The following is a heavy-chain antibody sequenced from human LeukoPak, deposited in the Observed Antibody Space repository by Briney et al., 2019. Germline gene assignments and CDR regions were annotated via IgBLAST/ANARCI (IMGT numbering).Heavy chain of an antibody. CDR3: AILDCSSTSCYDS. D-gene: IGHD2-2*01. V-gene: IGHV1-2*02. CDR2: INPNSGGT. J-gene: IGHJ5*01. Sequence: ASVTVSCTASGYTFTGYYMHWVRQAPGQGLEWMGWINPNSGGTNYAQKFQGRVTMTRDTSISTAYMELSRLRSDDTAVYYCAILDCSSTSCYDSWGQGTLVTVSS. CDR1: GYTFTGYY.